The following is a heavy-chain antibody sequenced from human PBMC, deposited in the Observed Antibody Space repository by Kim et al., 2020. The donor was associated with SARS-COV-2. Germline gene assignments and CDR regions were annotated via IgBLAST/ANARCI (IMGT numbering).Heavy chain of an antibody. V-gene: IGHV1-18*01. J-gene: IGHJ6*02. CDR3: ARDYCSSTSCYLRYYGMDV. CDR2: ISAYNGNT. CDR1: GYTFTSYG. D-gene: IGHD2-2*01. Sequence: ASVKVSCKASGYTFTSYGISWVRQAPGQGLEWMGWISAYNGNTNYAQKLQGRVTMTTDTSTSTAYMELRSLRSDDTAVYYCARDYCSSTSCYLRYYGMDVWGQGTTVTVSS.